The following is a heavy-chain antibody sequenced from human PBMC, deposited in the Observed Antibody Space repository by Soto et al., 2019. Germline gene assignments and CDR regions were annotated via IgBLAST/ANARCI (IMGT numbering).Heavy chain of an antibody. J-gene: IGHJ6*01. D-gene: IGHD3-3*01. CDR2: IYWDDDK. V-gene: IGHV2-5*02. CDR1: GVSLSTRGVG. Sequence: ESGPTLGNPTQTLTLTCTFSGVSLSTRGVGVAWIRQPPGKALEWLALIYWDDDKRYSPSLKSRLTITKDTSKNQVVLTLTNMDPVDTATYCCAHSFGVAVMGYYHHAMDVCGQGTTVTVS. CDR3: AHSFGVAVMGYYHHAMDV.